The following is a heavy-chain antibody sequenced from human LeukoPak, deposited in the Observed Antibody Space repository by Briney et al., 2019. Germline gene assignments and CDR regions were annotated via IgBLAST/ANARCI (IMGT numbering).Heavy chain of an antibody. CDR2: IYYSGST. J-gene: IGHJ3*02. CDR3: ARDPSAWWQRLNAFDI. D-gene: IGHD2-15*01. Sequence: PSETLSLTCTVSGGSISSSSYYWGWIRQPPGKGLEWIGYIYYSGSTYYNPSLKSRVTISVDTSKNQFSLKLSSVTAADTAVYYCARDPSAWWQRLNAFDIWGQGTMVTVSS. CDR1: GGSISSSSYY. V-gene: IGHV4-30-4*08.